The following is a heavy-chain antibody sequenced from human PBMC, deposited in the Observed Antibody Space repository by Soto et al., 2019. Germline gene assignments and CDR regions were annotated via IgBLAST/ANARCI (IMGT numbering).Heavy chain of an antibody. CDR1: VFAIIRGYY. D-gene: IGHD1-1*01. V-gene: IGHV4-38-2*02. Sequence: NPSETLSLTCNVSVFAIIRGYYCSWVRQPPGKGLEWIGSIYPSVSSYHNPSLESRLTLSIDTSKNQFTLKLASVTAADTALYYCAREKVGTTFFDNWGQGTQVTVSS. CDR3: AREKVGTTFFDN. J-gene: IGHJ4*02. CDR2: IYPSVSS.